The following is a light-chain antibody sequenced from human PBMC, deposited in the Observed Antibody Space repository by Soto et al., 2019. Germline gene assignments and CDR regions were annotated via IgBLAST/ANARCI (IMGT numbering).Light chain of an antibody. CDR1: SSNIGAGYD. Sequence: SALTQPPSVSGAPGQRVTISCTGSSSNIGAGYDVHWYQQLPGTAPKLLIYGNSNRPSGVPDRFSGSKSGTSASLAITGLQAEVEADYYCQSYDSSLSGYVVFGGGTKVTVL. CDR2: GNS. CDR3: QSYDSSLSGYVV. V-gene: IGLV1-40*01. J-gene: IGLJ2*01.